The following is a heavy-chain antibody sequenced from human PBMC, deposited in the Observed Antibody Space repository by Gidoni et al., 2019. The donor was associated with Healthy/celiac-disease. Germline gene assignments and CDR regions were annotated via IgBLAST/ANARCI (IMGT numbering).Heavy chain of an antibody. CDR2: ISGSGGST. CDR3: AKVGGGYSGSYPEANY. D-gene: IGHD1-26*01. J-gene: IGHJ4*02. Sequence: WVSAISGSGGSTYYADSVKGRFTISRDNSKNTLYLQMNSLRAEDTAVYYCAKVGGGYSGSYPEANYWGLGTLVTVSS. V-gene: IGHV3-23*01.